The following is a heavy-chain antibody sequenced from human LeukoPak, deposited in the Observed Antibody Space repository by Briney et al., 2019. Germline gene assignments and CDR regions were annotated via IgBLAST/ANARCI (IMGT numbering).Heavy chain of an antibody. D-gene: IGHD1-26*01. CDR3: AKLSWTVGATLNFDY. CDR2: ISGSGGST. CDR1: GFTFSSYA. J-gene: IGHJ4*02. V-gene: IGHV3-23*01. Sequence: GGSLRLSCAASGFTFSSYAMSWVRQAPGKGLEWVSAISGSGGSTYYAGSVKGRFTISRDNSKNTLYLQMNSLRAEDTAVYYCAKLSWTVGATLNFDYWGQGTLVTVSS.